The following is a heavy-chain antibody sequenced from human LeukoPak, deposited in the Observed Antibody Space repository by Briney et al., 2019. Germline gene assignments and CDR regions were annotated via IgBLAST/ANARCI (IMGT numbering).Heavy chain of an antibody. J-gene: IGHJ4*02. D-gene: IGHD6-13*01. V-gene: IGHV3-48*01. Sequence: PGGSLRLSCAASGFTFSSYEMNWVRQAPGKGLEWVSNISRGSRTIYYSDSVKGRFTISRDNAKNSLYLQMNSLRTEDTAVYFCARDSYSSSRNDYWGQGTLVTVSS. CDR3: ARDSYSSSRNDY. CDR2: ISRGSRTI. CDR1: GFTFSSYE.